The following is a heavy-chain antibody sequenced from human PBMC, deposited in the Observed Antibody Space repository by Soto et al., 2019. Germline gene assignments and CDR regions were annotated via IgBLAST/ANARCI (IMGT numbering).Heavy chain of an antibody. CDR1: GGTFSSYA. CDR2: IIPIFGTA. Sequence: RASVKVSCKASGGTFSSYAISWVRQAPGQGLEWMGGIIPIFGTANYAQKFQGRVTITADESTSTAYMELSSLRSEDTAVYYCARSPSSHCTNGVCYTYWFDPWGQGTLVTVSS. J-gene: IGHJ5*02. D-gene: IGHD2-8*01. V-gene: IGHV1-69*13. CDR3: ARSPSSHCTNGVCYTYWFDP.